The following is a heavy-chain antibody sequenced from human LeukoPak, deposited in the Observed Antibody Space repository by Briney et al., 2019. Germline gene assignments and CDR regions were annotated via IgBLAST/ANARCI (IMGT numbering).Heavy chain of an antibody. V-gene: IGHV4-34*01. Sequence: PSETLSLTCAVYGGSFSGYYWSWIRQPPGKGLEWIGEINHSGSTNYNPSLKSRVTISVDTSKNQFSLKLSSVTAADTAVYYSARGQNKGSSSESGAFDIWGQGTMVTVSS. CDR3: ARGQNKGSSSESGAFDI. D-gene: IGHD6-13*01. J-gene: IGHJ3*02. CDR1: GGSFSGYY. CDR2: INHSGST.